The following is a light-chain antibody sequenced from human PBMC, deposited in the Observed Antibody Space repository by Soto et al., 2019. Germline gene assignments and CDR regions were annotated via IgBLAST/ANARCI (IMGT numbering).Light chain of an antibody. Sequence: QSALTQPASVSGSPGQSITISCTGTSSDVGAYNFVSWYQQHPGKAPKLMIYDVTNRPSGVSSRFSGSKSGNTASLAISGLQAEDEADYYCSSYTTSNTLVFGGGTKLTFL. CDR3: SSYTTSNTLV. V-gene: IGLV2-14*03. CDR2: DVT. J-gene: IGLJ2*01. CDR1: SSDVGAYNF.